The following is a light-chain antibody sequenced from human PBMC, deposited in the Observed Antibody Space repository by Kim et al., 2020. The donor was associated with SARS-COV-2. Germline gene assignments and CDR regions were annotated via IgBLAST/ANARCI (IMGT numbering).Light chain of an antibody. J-gene: IGKJ1*01. Sequence: VSPGERVIRSCRASQSVSDNLAWYQQKPGQSPRLLVYAAYARATGIPARFSGRGSGTEFSLTITSLQSEDFAVYYCQQYNNWPQTFGQGTKVDIK. CDR1: QSVSDN. V-gene: IGKV3-15*01. CDR3: QQYNNWPQT. CDR2: AAY.